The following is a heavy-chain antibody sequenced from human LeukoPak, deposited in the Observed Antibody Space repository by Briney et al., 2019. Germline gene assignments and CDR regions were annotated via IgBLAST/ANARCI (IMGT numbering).Heavy chain of an antibody. V-gene: IGHV3-30*04. Sequence: GGSLRLSCAPSGFTFSTHTMHWVRQAPGKGQEWVAVIEADGRNKFHAESVRGRFTISRDNSRNTLYLRLDSLRSEDTAVYYCVRQSTGLDYWGQGTLVTVSS. CDR3: VRQSTGLDY. D-gene: IGHD5/OR15-5a*01. CDR1: GFTFSTHT. J-gene: IGHJ4*02. CDR2: IEADGRNK.